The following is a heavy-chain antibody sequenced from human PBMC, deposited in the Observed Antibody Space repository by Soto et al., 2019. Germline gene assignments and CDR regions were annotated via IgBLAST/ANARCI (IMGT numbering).Heavy chain of an antibody. J-gene: IGHJ6*02. Sequence: PSETLSLTCTVSGGSISSGGYYWSWIRQHPGKGLEWIGYIYYSGSTYYNPSLKSRVTISVDTSKNQFSLKLSSVTAADTAVYYCARDVAATPLDYYYYGMDVWGRGTTVTSP. V-gene: IGHV4-31*03. CDR3: ARDVAATPLDYYYYGMDV. D-gene: IGHD2-15*01. CDR2: IYYSGST. CDR1: GGSISSGGYY.